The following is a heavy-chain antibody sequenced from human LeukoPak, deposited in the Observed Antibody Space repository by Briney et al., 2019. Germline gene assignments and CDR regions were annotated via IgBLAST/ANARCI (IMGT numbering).Heavy chain of an antibody. J-gene: IGHJ3*01. Sequence: KTSETLSLTCPVSGASMNGYFWNWVRQTPEKGLEWIGYVSHTGATTSDPTLKSRVSITIDTSKSQISLTMTSVTAADSALYYCARDRRGSFYTFDLWGPGTIVSVS. V-gene: IGHV4-59*01. CDR2: VSHTGAT. D-gene: IGHD1-26*01. CDR1: GASMNGYF. CDR3: ARDRRGSFYTFDL.